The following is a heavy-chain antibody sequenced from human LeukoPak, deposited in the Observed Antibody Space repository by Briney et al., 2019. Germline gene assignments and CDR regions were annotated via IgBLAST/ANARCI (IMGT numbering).Heavy chain of an antibody. CDR1: GFTVGNNY. D-gene: IGHD2-8*01. CDR3: ARDPPAVSINTYA. V-gene: IGHV3-66*01. CDR2: IFSPGET. Sequence: GGSLRLSCAASGFTVGNNYMNWVRQAPGKGLEWVSLIFSPGETSYADSVKGRFTISRDNSKNTLYLQMNGLRVEDTAVYYCARDPPAVSINTYAWGQGTLDTVSS. J-gene: IGHJ4*02.